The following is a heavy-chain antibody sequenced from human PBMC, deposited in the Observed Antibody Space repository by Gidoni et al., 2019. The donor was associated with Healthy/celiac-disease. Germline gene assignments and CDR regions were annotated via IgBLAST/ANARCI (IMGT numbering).Heavy chain of an antibody. CDR3: AGPSKTDAFDI. CDR2: ST. J-gene: IGHJ3*02. V-gene: IGHV4-39*01. D-gene: IGHD3-3*02. Sequence: STYYNPSLKSRVTISVDTSKNQFSLKLSSVTAADTAVYYCAGPSKTDAFDIWGQGTMVTVSS.